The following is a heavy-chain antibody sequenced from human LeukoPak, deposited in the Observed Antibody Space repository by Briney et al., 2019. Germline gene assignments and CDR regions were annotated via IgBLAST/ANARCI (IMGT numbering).Heavy chain of an antibody. CDR1: GGSISSSSYY. J-gene: IGHJ2*01. CDR3: ATPFSIQLCPHCYFDL. V-gene: IGHV4-39*01. CDR2: IYYSGST. D-gene: IGHD5-18*01. Sequence: SETLSLTCTVSGGSISSSSYYWGWIRQPPGKGLEWIGSIYYSGSTYYNPSLKSRVTISVDTSKNQFSLKLSSVTAADTAVYYCATPFSIQLCPHCYFDLWGRAPLVTVP.